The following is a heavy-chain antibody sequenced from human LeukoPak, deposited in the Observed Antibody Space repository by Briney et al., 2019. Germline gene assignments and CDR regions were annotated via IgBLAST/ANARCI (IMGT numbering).Heavy chain of an antibody. CDR1: GFTFSSYA. CDR2: ISYDGSNK. J-gene: IGHJ6*02. CDR3: ARESPAYYYYGMDV. D-gene: IGHD6-25*01. V-gene: IGHV3-30-3*01. Sequence: PGGSLRLSCAASGFTFSSYAMHWVRQAPGKGLEWVAVISYDGSNKYYADSVKGRFTISRDNSRNTLYLQMNSLRAEDTAVYYCARESPAYYYYGMDVWGQGTTVTVSS.